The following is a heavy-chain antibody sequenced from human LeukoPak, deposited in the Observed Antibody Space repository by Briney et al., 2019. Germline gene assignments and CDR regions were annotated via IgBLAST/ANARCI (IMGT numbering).Heavy chain of an antibody. CDR2: ISGSGGRI. CDR3: AKDDGGHCSRTSCGDALDT. D-gene: IGHD2-2*01. Sequence: PGGSLRLSCAASGFTFTNFAMNWVRQAPGKGLEWVSAISGSGGRIYYADSVKGRFTISRDNSNNTLYLQMNNLRAEDTAVYYCAKDDGGHCSRTSCGDALDTWGQGTLVTVSS. J-gene: IGHJ3*02. V-gene: IGHV3-23*01. CDR1: GFTFTNFA.